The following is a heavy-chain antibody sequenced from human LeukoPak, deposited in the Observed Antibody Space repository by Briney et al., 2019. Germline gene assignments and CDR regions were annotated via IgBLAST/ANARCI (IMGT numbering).Heavy chain of an antibody. J-gene: IGHJ4*02. Sequence: SETLSLNCAVSGYSISSGYYWGWIRQPPGKGLEWIGSIFHSGSTYYNPSLKSRVTISLDTSKNQFSLKLSSVIAAETAVYYCARQSGFWSGNYPPYYFDSWGQGTLVTVSS. CDR3: ARQSGFWSGNYPPYYFDS. CDR1: GYSISSGYY. D-gene: IGHD3-3*01. CDR2: IFHSGST. V-gene: IGHV4-38-2*01.